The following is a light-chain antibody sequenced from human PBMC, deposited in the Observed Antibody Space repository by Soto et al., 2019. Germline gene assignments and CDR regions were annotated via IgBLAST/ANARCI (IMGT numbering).Light chain of an antibody. V-gene: IGKV3-20*01. CDR2: GGS. CDR3: QQSYSTPLT. J-gene: IGKJ1*01. CDR1: QNRSSTY. Sequence: SPVTLTQSPGERATLSCRARQNRSSTYLAWYHQKPGQAPRLLIYGGSSMHTGIPYRFSGSGSGTDFTLTISSLQPEDFATYYCQQSYSTPLTFGQGTKVDIK.